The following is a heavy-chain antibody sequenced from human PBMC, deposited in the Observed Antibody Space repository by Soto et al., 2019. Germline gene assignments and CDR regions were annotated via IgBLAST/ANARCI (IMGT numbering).Heavy chain of an antibody. CDR1: GFTFSDHY. CDR3: ARVRLAGPPEGKGFDC. V-gene: IGHV3-72*01. D-gene: IGHD2-21*01. Sequence: VQLVESGGGLVQPGGSLRLSCAASGFTFSDHYMDWVRQAPGKGLEWVGRIKNKAHSYSIQYGASVKGRFIISRDDSQKSLYLQMHSLKSEDTAVYSGARVRLAGPPEGKGFDCGGQVTMVTVSS. CDR2: IKNKAHSYSI. J-gene: IGHJ3*01.